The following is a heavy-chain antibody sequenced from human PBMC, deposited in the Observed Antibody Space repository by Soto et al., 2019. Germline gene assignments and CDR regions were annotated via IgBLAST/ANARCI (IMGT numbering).Heavy chain of an antibody. CDR3: TTETADYISMEYS. CDR2: IRSKSDGGTA. D-gene: IGHD3-16*01. V-gene: IGHV3-15*01. Sequence: GGSLRLSCAVYGFSFNYSWMSWVRQAPGKGLEWVARIRSKSDGGTADYPAPVKGRFTISRDDSTNTLYLQMNSLKTDDTALYYVTTETADYISMEYSWGQGTVVTVS. CDR1: GFSFNYSW. J-gene: IGHJ4*02.